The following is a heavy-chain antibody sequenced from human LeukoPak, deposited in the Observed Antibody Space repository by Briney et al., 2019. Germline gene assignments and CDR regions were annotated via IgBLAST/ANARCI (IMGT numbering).Heavy chain of an antibody. Sequence: GGSLRLSCAASGFNFSDYGMIWVREAPGKGLEWVSGISGSDYTDHADSVKGRFTISRDNSKNTLYLQMNSLRAEDTALYYCAKSRNFYYYFMEVSGRGTKVTISS. CDR1: GFNFSDYG. CDR2: ISGSDYT. V-gene: IGHV3-23*01. CDR3: AKSRNFYYYFMEV. J-gene: IGHJ6*03.